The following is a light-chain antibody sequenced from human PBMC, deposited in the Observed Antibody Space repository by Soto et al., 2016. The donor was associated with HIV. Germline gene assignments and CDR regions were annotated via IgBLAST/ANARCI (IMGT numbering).Light chain of an antibody. CDR3: LQHNSYPPT. Sequence: DIQMTQSPSTLSASVGDRVTITCRASQGINSWLAWYQQKAGKAPKLLIYAASSLQSGVPSRFSGSGSGAEFTLTISSLQPEDFATYYCLQHNSYPPTFGGGTKVEIK. J-gene: IGKJ4*01. CDR1: QGINSW. V-gene: IGKV1-17*01. CDR2: AAS.